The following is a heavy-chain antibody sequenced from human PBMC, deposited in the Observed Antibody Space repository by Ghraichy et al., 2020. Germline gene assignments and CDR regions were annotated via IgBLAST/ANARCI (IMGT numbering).Heavy chain of an antibody. CDR3: ARNRYNWNYGGYAFDI. CDR2: IYTSGST. D-gene: IGHD1-7*01. J-gene: IGHJ3*02. V-gene: IGHV4-4*07. Sequence: SETLSLTCTVSGGSISSYYWSWIRQPAGKGLEWIGRIYTSGSTNYNPSLKSRVTMSVDTSKNQFSLKLSSVTAADTAVYYCARNRYNWNYGGYAFDIWGQGTMVTVSS. CDR1: GGSISSYY.